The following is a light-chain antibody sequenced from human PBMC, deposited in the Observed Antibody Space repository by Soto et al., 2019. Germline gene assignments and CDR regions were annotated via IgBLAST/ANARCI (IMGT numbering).Light chain of an antibody. Sequence: ETVLTQSPGTLSLSPGERATLSCRASQSVGRNYLAWYRQKRGQAPRLLIHGASSRATGIPDRFSGSGSGTDFTLTISRLEPEDFAVYYCQHDASSPLTFGGGTKVEIK. CDR3: QHDASSPLT. CDR2: GAS. CDR1: QSVGRNY. V-gene: IGKV3-20*01. J-gene: IGKJ4*01.